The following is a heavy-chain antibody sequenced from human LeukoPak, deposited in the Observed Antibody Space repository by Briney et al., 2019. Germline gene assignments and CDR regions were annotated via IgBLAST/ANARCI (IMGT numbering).Heavy chain of an antibody. CDR2: ISGSGGST. D-gene: IGHD3-10*01. CDR1: GFTFSDYY. CDR3: AKGYGSGRGNYFDY. J-gene: IGHJ4*02. Sequence: GGSLRLSCAASGFTFSDYYMSWVRQAPGKGLEWVSAISGSGGSTYYADSVKGRFTISRDNSKNTLYLQMNSLRAEDTAVYYCAKGYGSGRGNYFDYWGQGTLVTVSS. V-gene: IGHV3-23*01.